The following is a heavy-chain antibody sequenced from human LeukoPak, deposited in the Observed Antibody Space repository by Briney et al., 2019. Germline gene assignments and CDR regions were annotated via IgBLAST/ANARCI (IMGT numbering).Heavy chain of an antibody. J-gene: IGHJ4*02. D-gene: IGHD3-10*01. CDR1: GYTFTSYG. V-gene: IGHV1-18*01. Sequence: ASVKVSCKAFGYTFTSYGISWVRQAPGQGPEWMGWISAYNGNTNYAQKLQGRVTMTTDTSTSTAYMELRSLRSDDTAVYYCARDTPLSVSVRGVSQGDYWGQGTLVTVSS. CDR2: ISAYNGNT. CDR3: ARDTPLSVSVRGVSQGDY.